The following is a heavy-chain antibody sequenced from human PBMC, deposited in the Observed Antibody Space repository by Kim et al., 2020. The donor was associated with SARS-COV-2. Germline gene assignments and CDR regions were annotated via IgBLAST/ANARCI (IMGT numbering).Heavy chain of an antibody. J-gene: IGHJ4*01. CDR3: AKRRETSSWVPHSFEY. CDR1: GFTFSAFD. V-gene: IGHV3-23*01. Sequence: GGSLRLSCAASGFTFSAFDMSWVRQAPGKGLEWVSAVKSNGASTEYADSVKGRFTISRDNAKNMLYLQMSSLRAEDTAVYYCAKRRETSSWVPHSFEYWG. CDR2: VKSNGAST. D-gene: IGHD6-13*01.